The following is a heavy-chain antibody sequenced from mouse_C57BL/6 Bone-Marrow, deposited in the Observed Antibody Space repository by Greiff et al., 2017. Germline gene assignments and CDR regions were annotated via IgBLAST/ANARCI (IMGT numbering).Heavy chain of an antibody. V-gene: IGHV1-82*01. D-gene: IGHD1-1*01. CDR1: GYAFSSSW. CDR2: IYPGDGDT. Sequence: VQLQQSGPELVKPGASVKISCKASGYAFSSSWMNWVKQRPGKGLEWIGRIYPGDGDTNYNGKFKGKATLTADKSSSTAYMQLSSLTSEDSAVYFCARDYYGSSYEDAMDDWGQGASVTVSS. J-gene: IGHJ4*01. CDR3: ARDYYGSSYEDAMDD.